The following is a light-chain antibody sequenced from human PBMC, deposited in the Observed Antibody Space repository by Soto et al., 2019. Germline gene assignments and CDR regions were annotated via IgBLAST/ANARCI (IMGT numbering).Light chain of an antibody. CDR1: QNIRSS. V-gene: IGKV3D-15*01. CDR2: GAY. CDR3: QQYNNWPART. J-gene: IGKJ1*01. Sequence: EVVMTQSPASLSASPGERATLSCRASQNIRSSLAWYQQRPGQAPRLLIYGAYNRATGIPDRFSGSGSGTEFTLSISSLQSEDFAVYYCQQYNNWPARTFGQGTKVDIK.